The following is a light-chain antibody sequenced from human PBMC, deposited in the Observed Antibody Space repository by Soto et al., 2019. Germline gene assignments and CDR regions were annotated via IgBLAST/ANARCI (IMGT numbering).Light chain of an antibody. CDR3: SLYTSSSTFYV. Sequence: QSVLTQPPSVSGSPGQSVTISFTGTSSDVGSYNRVSWYQQPPGTAPKLMIYEVSNRPSGVPDRFSGSKSGNTASLTISGLQAEDEADYYCSLYTSSSTFYVFGTGTKVTVL. V-gene: IGLV2-18*01. CDR1: SSDVGSYNR. J-gene: IGLJ1*01. CDR2: EVS.